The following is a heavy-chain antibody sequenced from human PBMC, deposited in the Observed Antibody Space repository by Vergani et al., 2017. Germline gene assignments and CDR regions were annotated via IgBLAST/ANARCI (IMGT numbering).Heavy chain of an antibody. Sequence: QVPLQESGPGLVKPSQTLSLTCTVSGASINNDFYYWHWIRQPAGKGLEWIGRIYVSGITDYNSSLQSRVYMSVDTSKNQFSLTLTSVTAADTAVYYWARDNKQRRPRAFDLWVQGTMVTVSS. CDR2: IYVSGIT. V-gene: IGHV4-61*02. D-gene: IGHD2/OR15-2a*01. CDR3: ARDNKQRRPRAFDL. CDR1: GASINNDFYY. J-gene: IGHJ3*01.